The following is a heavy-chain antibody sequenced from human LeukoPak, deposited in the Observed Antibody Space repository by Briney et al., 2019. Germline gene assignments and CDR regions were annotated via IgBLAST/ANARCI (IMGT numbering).Heavy chain of an antibody. J-gene: IGHJ4*02. D-gene: IGHD1-7*01. V-gene: IGHV4-34*01. CDR2: MNQRGSM. Sequence: GSLRLSCAASRFTFSSYGMHWVRQSPGKGLEWIGEMNQRGSMNYNPSLKSRVTISVDRSKNQFSLKLSSVTAADTAVYYCARELELRYWGQGTLVTVSS. CDR3: ARELELRY. CDR1: RFTFSSYG.